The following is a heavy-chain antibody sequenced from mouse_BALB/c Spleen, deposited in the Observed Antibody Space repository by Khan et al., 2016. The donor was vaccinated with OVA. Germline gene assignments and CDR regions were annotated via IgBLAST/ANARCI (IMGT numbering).Heavy chain of an antibody. J-gene: IGHJ4*01. D-gene: IGHD2-3*01. CDR1: GFSLTSYG. CDR2: IWSDGST. Sequence: QVQLKESGPGLVAPSQSLSITCTVSGFSLTSYGVHWVRQPPGKGLEWLVVIWSDGSTNYNSVLKSRLSISKDNYNSQVFLKMNSLQTDDTAIYYCARWFDGYSSLYAMDYWGQGTSVTVSS. V-gene: IGHV2-6*02. CDR3: ARWFDGYSSLYAMDY.